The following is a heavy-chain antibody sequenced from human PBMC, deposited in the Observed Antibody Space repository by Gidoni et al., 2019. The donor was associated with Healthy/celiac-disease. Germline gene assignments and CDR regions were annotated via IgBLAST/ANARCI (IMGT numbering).Heavy chain of an antibody. J-gene: IGHJ4*02. CDR1: GFTFSSYA. CDR2: ISGSGGST. D-gene: IGHD3-22*01. CDR3: AKAHYYDSSGYHDY. V-gene: IGHV3-23*01. Sequence: EVQLLESGGGLVQPGGSLRRSCAAAGFTFSSYAMSWVRQAPGKGLEWVSAISGSGGSTYYADSVKGRFTISRDNSNNTLYLQMNCLRAEDTAVYYCAKAHYYDSSGYHDYWGQGTLVTVSS.